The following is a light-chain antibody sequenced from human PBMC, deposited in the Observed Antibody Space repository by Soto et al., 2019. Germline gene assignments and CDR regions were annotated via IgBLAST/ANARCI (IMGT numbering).Light chain of an antibody. J-gene: IGLJ2*01. CDR3: CSYAGSYIVV. CDR2: DVT. Sequence: QSALTQPRSVSGSPGQSVAISCTGTSSDVGGYNYVSWHRQHPGRAPKLLLYDVTKRPSGVPDRFSGSKSGNTASLTISGLQADDEADYYCCSYAGSYIVVIGGGTKLTVL. V-gene: IGLV2-11*01. CDR1: SSDVGGYNY.